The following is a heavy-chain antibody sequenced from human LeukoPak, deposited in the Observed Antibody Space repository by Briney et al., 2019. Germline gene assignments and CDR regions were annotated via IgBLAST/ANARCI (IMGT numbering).Heavy chain of an antibody. D-gene: IGHD3-10*01. V-gene: IGHV4-39*01. J-gene: IGHJ3*02. Sequence: SETLSLTCTVSGGSISSSSYYWGWIHQPPGKGLEWIGSIYYSGSTYYNPSLKSRVTISVDTSKNQFSLKLSSVTAADTAVYYCARRDYYGSGSYDPIDAFDIWGQGTMVTVSS. CDR1: GGSISSSSYY. CDR2: IYYSGST. CDR3: ARRDYYGSGSYDPIDAFDI.